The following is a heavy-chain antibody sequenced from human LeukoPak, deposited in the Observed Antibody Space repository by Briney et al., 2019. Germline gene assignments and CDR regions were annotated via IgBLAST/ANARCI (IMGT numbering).Heavy chain of an antibody. V-gene: IGHV4-4*07. D-gene: IGHD3-9*01. J-gene: IGHJ5*02. Sequence: SETLSLTCTVSGGSISSYYWSWIRQPAGKGLEWIGRIYTSGSTNYNPSLKSRVTMSVDTSKNQFSLKLSSLTATDTAVYYCLSGHDNAFDPWGQGTLVTVSP. CDR2: IYTSGST. CDR1: GGSISSYY. CDR3: LSGHDNAFDP.